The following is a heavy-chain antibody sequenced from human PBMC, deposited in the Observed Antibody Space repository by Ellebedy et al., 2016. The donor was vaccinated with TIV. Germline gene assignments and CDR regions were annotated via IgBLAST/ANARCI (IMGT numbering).Heavy chain of an antibody. D-gene: IGHD3-10*01. Sequence: GESLKISCAASGFTFRSYGMHLVRQAPGKGLEWVAVILYDGSNRYYGDSVKGRFTISRDNARDLLYLQMSSLRAEETAIYYCAREGWGETVRGYWGQGTQVTVSS. CDR1: GFTFRSYG. CDR2: ILYDGSNR. J-gene: IGHJ4*02. CDR3: AREGWGETVRGY. V-gene: IGHV3-33*01.